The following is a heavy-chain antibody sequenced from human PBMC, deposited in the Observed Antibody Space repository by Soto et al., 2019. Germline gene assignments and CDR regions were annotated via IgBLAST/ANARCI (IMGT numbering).Heavy chain of an antibody. Sequence: GASVKVSCKASGYTFTSYGISWVRQAPGQGLEWMGWISAYNGNTNYAQKLQGRVTMTTDTSTSTAYMELRSLRSDDTAVYYCAGDRLWEYCDYGLDYWGQGTRVTV. J-gene: IGHJ4*02. D-gene: IGHD4-17*01. V-gene: IGHV1-18*01. CDR2: ISAYNGNT. CDR1: GYTFTSYG. CDR3: AGDRLWEYCDYGLDY.